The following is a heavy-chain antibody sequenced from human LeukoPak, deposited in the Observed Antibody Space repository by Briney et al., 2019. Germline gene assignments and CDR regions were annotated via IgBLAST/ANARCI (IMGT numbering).Heavy chain of an antibody. Sequence: GGSLRLSCVASGFKFSHYSMNWVRQAPGKGLEWISYISSSSSTIYDADSVKGRFTISRDSAKNSLYLQMNSLRAEDTAVYYCSGGSRFVDYWGQGTLVTVSS. D-gene: IGHD3-16*01. V-gene: IGHV3-48*01. CDR2: ISSSSSTI. CDR3: SGGSRFVDY. J-gene: IGHJ4*02. CDR1: GFKFSHYS.